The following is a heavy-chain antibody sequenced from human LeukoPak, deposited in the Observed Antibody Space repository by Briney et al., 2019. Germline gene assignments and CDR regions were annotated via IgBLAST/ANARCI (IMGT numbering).Heavy chain of an antibody. Sequence: ASVKVSCKASGYTFTGYYMRWVRQAPGQGLEWMGWINPNSGGTNYAQKFQGRVTMTRDTSISTAYMELSRLRSDDTAVYYCASGRCSSTSCSFDAFDIWGQGTMVTVSS. V-gene: IGHV1-2*02. J-gene: IGHJ3*02. CDR1: GYTFTGYY. D-gene: IGHD2-2*01. CDR3: ASGRCSSTSCSFDAFDI. CDR2: INPNSGGT.